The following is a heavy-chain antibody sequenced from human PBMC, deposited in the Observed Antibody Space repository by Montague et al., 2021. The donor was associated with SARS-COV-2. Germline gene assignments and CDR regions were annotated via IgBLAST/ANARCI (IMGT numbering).Heavy chain of an antibody. D-gene: IGHD1-1*01. J-gene: IGHJ4*02. CDR2: IYGGGTAT. Sequence: SLRLSCAASGFTFSTYALSWVRQAPGKGLEWVSVIYGGGTATYYAASVKGRFTISRDNSKNTVYMQMDSLKADDTAVYYCAKGAYKFDYWGLGTLVTVSS. V-gene: IGHV3-23*03. CDR1: GFTFSTYA. CDR3: AKGAYKFDY.